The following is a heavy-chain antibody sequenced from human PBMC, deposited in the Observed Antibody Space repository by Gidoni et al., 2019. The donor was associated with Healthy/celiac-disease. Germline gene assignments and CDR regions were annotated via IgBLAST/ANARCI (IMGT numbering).Heavy chain of an antibody. J-gene: IGHJ4*02. CDR3: AREKAAAGTSFDY. D-gene: IGHD6-13*01. V-gene: IGHV3-33*08. Sequence: QVQLVESGGGVVQPGRYLRLSCEASGFTFSSYVMHWVRQAPGKGLECVAVIWYDGSNKYYADSVKGLFTISRDNSKNTLYLQINSLRAEDTAVYYCAREKAAAGTSFDYWGQGTLVTVSS. CDR1: GFTFSSYV. CDR2: IWYDGSNK.